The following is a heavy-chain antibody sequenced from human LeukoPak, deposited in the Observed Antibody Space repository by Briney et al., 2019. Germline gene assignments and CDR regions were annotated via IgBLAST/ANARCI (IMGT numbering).Heavy chain of an antibody. CDR2: IYYTGKN. D-gene: IGHD6-19*01. CDR3: VRRDTGWNYFNY. CDR1: GGSINSHY. J-gene: IGHJ4*02. V-gene: IGHV4-59*08. Sequence: SETLSLTCAVSGGSINSHYWGWIRQPPGKGLQWIGDIYYTGKNNYNPSLKSRVTISLDTSKDHLSLNLTSVLAADTAIYYCVRRDTGWNYFNYWGQGILVTVSS.